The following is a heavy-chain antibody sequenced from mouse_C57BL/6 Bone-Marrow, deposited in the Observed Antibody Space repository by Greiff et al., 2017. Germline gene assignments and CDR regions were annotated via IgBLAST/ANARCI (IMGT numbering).Heavy chain of an antibody. CDR2: IHPNSGST. V-gene: IGHV1-64*01. J-gene: IGHJ2*01. CDR3: ARGRYGSSQYYFDY. D-gene: IGHD1-1*01. Sequence: VKLQQPGAELVKPGASVKLSCKASGYTFTSYWMHWVKQRPGQGLEWIGMIHPNSGSTNYNEKFKSKATLTVDKSSSTAYMQLSSLTSEDSAVYYCARGRYGSSQYYFDYWGQGTTLTVSS. CDR1: GYTFTSYW.